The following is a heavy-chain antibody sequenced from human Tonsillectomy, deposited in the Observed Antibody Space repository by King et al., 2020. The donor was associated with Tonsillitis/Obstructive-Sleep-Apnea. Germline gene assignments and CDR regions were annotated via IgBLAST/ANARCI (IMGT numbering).Heavy chain of an antibody. CDR3: ARIEGDCSSTSCYRRYLDP. J-gene: IGHJ5*02. V-gene: IGHV2-26*01. CDR2: IFSDDEK. CDR1: GFSLRNAKMG. D-gene: IGHD2-2*02. Sequence: VTLKESGPVLVKPTETLTLTCTVSGFSLRNAKMGVSWIRQPPGKALEWLAHIFSDDEKTYRTSLKRRLTISKDTSKSQVVLIMTNMDPVDTATYYCARIEGDCSSTSCYRRYLDPWGQGTLVTVSS.